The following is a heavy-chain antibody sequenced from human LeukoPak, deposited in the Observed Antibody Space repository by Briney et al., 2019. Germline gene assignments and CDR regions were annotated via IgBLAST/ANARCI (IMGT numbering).Heavy chain of an antibody. J-gene: IGHJ5*02. V-gene: IGHV3-23*01. CDR2: ISGSGGST. D-gene: IGHD2-15*01. CDR1: GFTFSSYA. CDR3: AKDRGWPPANPASNWFDP. Sequence: PGGSLRLSCAASGFTFSSYAMSWVRQAPGKGLEWVSAISGSGGSTYYADSVKGRFTIARDNSKNTLYLQMNSLRAEDTAVYYCAKDRGWPPANPASNWFDPWGQGTLVTVSS.